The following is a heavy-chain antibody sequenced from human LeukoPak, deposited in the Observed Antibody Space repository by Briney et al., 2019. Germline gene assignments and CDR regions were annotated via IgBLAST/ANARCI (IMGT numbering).Heavy chain of an antibody. CDR3: ARHPVVTATISDAFDI. Sequence: GESLKISCKGSGYSFTSYWIGWVRQMPGKGLEWMGIIYPGDSDTRYSPSFQGQVTISADKSISTAYLQWSSLKASDTAMYYCARHPVVTATISDAFDIWGQGTMVTVSS. V-gene: IGHV5-51*01. D-gene: IGHD2-21*02. CDR2: IYPGDSDT. J-gene: IGHJ3*02. CDR1: GYSFTSYW.